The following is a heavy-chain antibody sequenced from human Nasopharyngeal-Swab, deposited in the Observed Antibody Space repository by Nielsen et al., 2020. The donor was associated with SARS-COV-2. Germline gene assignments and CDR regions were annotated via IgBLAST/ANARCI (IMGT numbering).Heavy chain of an antibody. V-gene: IGHV3-30*03. CDR2: ISYDGSNK. D-gene: IGHD6-13*01. CDR1: GFTFSSYG. Sequence: GESLKISCAASGFTFSSYGMHWVRQAPGKGLEWVAVISYDGSNKYYADSVKGRFTISRDNSKNTLYLQMNSLRAEDTAVYYCARDHDGSSWRSPPTADSWGQGTLVTVSS. CDR3: ARDHDGSSWRSPPTADS. J-gene: IGHJ5*02.